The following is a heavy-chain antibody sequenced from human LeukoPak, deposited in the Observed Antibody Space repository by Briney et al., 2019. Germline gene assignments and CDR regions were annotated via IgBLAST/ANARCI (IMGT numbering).Heavy chain of an antibody. Sequence: PGRSLRLSCAASGFTFSSYGMHWVRQAPGKGLEWAALISYDGNKKHYADSVKGRFTISRDNSKNTLYLQMNSLRAEDTAVYYCAKDHFTWGSLYYYYGMDVWGQGTTVTVSS. J-gene: IGHJ6*02. CDR1: GFTFSSYG. V-gene: IGHV3-30*18. D-gene: IGHD7-27*01. CDR3: AKDHFTWGSLYYYYGMDV. CDR2: ISYDGNKK.